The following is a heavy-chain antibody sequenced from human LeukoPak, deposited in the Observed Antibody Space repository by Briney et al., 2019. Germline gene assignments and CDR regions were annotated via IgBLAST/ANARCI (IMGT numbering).Heavy chain of an antibody. CDR1: GYTFTYYS. CDR2: INTNTGNP. D-gene: IGHD3-10*01. J-gene: IGHJ6*02. CDR3: GIGSGSYYNGYYGMDV. Sequence: ASVKVSCKASGYTFTYYSMNWVRQAPGQGLEWMGWINTNTGNPTYAQGLTGRFVFSLDTTVSTAYLEISSLKAEDTAVYYCGIGSGSYYNGYYGMDVWGQGTTVIVSS. V-gene: IGHV7-4-1*02.